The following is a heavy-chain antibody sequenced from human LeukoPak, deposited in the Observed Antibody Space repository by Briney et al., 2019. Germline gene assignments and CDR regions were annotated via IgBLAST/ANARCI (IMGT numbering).Heavy chain of an antibody. J-gene: IGHJ4*02. V-gene: IGHV4-34*01. CDR3: ARRASPSPYFDY. Sequence: PSETLSLTCAVYGGSFSGYYLSWIRQPRGKGLEWIGEINHSGSTNYNPSLKSRVTISVDTSKNQFSLKLSSVTAADTAVYYCARRASPSPYFDYWGLGTLVTVSS. CDR2: INHSGST. CDR1: GGSFSGYY.